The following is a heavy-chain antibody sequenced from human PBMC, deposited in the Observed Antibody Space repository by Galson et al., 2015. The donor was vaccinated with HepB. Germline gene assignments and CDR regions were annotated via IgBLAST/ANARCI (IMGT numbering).Heavy chain of an antibody. J-gene: IGHJ2*01. V-gene: IGHV3-73*01. CDR2: IRSKANSYAT. Sequence: SLRLSCAASGFTFSGSAMHWVRQASGKGLEWVGPIRSKANSYATAYAASVKGRFTISRDDSKNTAYLQMNSLKTEDAAVYYCTREPMGQQWLVPFWYFDLWGRGTLVTVSS. CDR3: TREPMGQQWLVPFWYFDL. CDR1: GFTFSGSA. D-gene: IGHD6-19*01.